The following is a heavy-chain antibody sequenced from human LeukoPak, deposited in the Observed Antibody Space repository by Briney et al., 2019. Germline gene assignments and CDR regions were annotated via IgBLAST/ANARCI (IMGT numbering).Heavy chain of an antibody. CDR3: ARDTAQWELGYFDY. J-gene: IGHJ4*02. D-gene: IGHD1-26*01. CDR2: ISSSSSYI. CDR1: GFTFSSYS. V-gene: IGHV3-21*01. Sequence: PGGSLRLSCAASGFTFSSYSMNWVRQAPGKGLEWVSSISSSSSYIYYADSVKGRFTISRDNAKNSLYLQMNSLRAEDTAVYYCARDTAQWELGYFDYWGQGTLVTVSS.